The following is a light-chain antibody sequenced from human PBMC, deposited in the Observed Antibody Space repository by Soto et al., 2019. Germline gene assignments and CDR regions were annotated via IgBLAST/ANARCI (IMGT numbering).Light chain of an antibody. Sequence: EIVITQSPATLSVSPGEGATLSYRASQGIGNTLAWYQQKPGQTPRLLIYAASIRATGVPARFSGSGSGTDFTLTISCLQSEDFATYYCQQYYSYPPACGQGTRWIS. J-gene: IGKJ1*01. V-gene: IGKV3-15*01. CDR2: AAS. CDR1: QGIGNT. CDR3: QQYYSYPPA.